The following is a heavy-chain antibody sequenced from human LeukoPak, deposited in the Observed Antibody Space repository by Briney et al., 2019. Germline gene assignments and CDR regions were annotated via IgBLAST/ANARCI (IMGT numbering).Heavy chain of an antibody. CDR1: GFTVSSNS. J-gene: IGHJ6*03. Sequence: GGSLRLSCTVSGFTVSSNSMSWVRQAPGKGLEWVSFIYSDNTHYSDSVKGRFTISRDNSKNTLYLQMNSLRAEDTAVYYCARTLQNYYYYYMDVWGKGTTVTVSS. CDR2: IYSDNT. V-gene: IGHV3-53*01. CDR3: ARTLQNYYYYYMDV.